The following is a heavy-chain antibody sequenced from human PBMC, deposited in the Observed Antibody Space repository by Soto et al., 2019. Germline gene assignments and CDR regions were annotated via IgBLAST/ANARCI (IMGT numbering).Heavy chain of an antibody. J-gene: IGHJ4*02. CDR1: GGTFSSYA. CDR3: ARPVVMATISRSYLFY. Sequence: QVQLVPSGAEVKKPGSSVKVSCKASGGTFSSYAINWVRQAPGQGLEWMGGIIPIFGTANYAQKFQGSVTITADESRGTADMELGSLRSEDTAVYDCARPVVMATISRSYLFYLGQGTLVTVSS. V-gene: IGHV1-69*01. D-gene: IGHD2-21*01. CDR2: IIPIFGTA.